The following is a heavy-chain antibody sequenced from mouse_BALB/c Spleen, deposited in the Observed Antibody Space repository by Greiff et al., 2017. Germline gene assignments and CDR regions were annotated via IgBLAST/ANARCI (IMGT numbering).Heavy chain of an antibody. Sequence: DVKLVESGGGLVQPGGSLKLSCAASGFTFSSYGMSWVRQTPDKRLELVATINSNGGSTYYPDSVKGRFTISRDNAKNTLYLQMSSLKSEDTAIYYCARIYDYDGPYYAMDYWGQGTSVTVSS. J-gene: IGHJ4*01. CDR1: GFTFSSYG. D-gene: IGHD2-4*01. CDR2: INSNGGST. V-gene: IGHV5-6-3*01. CDR3: ARIYDYDGPYYAMDY.